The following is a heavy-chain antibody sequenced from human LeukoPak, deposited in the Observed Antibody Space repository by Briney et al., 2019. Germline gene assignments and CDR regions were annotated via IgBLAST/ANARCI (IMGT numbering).Heavy chain of an antibody. J-gene: IGHJ3*02. CDR1: GYTFTGYY. Sequence: ASVKVSCKASGYTFTGYYMHWVRQAPGQRLEWMGWFNAGNGNTKYSQKFQGRVTITRDTSASTAYMELSSLRSEDTAVYYCARETTVTYNSDAFDIWGQGTMVTVSS. CDR3: ARETTVTYNSDAFDI. D-gene: IGHD4-17*01. CDR2: FNAGNGNT. V-gene: IGHV1-3*01.